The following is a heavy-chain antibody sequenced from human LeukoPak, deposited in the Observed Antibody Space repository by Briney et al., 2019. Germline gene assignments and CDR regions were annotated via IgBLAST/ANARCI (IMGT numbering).Heavy chain of an antibody. Sequence: SETLSLTCAVYGGSFSDYYWGWIRQPPGKGLEWIGYVHNSGDTNYNPSLKSRVTISVDTSKNQFSLKLSSVTAADTAVYYCARGGSWAFDYWGQGTLVTVSS. CDR3: ARGGSWAFDY. J-gene: IGHJ4*02. CDR1: GGSFSDYY. V-gene: IGHV4-59*08. D-gene: IGHD3-16*01. CDR2: VHNSGDT.